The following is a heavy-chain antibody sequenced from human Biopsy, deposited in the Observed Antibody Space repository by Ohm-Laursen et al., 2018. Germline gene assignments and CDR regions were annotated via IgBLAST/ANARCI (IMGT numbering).Heavy chain of an antibody. CDR1: GDSVSSNSAA. V-gene: IGHV6-1*01. J-gene: IGHJ3*02. Sequence: TQTLTLTSAISGDSVSSNSAAWNWIRQSPSRGLEWLGRTYYRSKWYNDYAVSVKSRITINPDTSKNQFSLQLNSVTPEDTAVYYCARDTIGYDSSGYYYGDGFDMWGQGTMVTVSS. CDR2: TYYRSKWYN. CDR3: ARDTIGYDSSGYYYGDGFDM. D-gene: IGHD3-22*01.